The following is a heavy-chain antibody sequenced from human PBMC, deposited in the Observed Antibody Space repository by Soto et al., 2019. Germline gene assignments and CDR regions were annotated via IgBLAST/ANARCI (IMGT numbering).Heavy chain of an antibody. V-gene: IGHV3-23*01. CDR2: ISGSGGST. J-gene: IGHJ1*01. Sequence: GGSLRLSCAASGFTFSNQAMSWVRQAPGKGLEWVSAISGSGGSTYYADSVKGRFTISRDNSKNTLYLQMNGLRAEDTAVYYCAKDFSQGYSSGWPTGYFHHWGQGTLVTVSS. CDR1: GFTFSNQA. D-gene: IGHD6-19*01. CDR3: AKDFSQGYSSGWPTGYFHH.